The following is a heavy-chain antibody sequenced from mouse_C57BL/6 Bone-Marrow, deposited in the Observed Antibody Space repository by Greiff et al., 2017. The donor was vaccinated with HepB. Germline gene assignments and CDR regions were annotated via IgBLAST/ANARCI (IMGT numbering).Heavy chain of an antibody. CDR3: ARDPLLLRYYFDY. CDR1: GFTFSSYA. V-gene: IGHV5-4*01. D-gene: IGHD1-1*01. Sequence: EVKLVESGGGLVKPGGSLKLSCAASGFTFSSYAMSWVRQTPEKRLEWVATISDGGSYTYYPDNVKGRFTISRDNAKNNLYLQMSHLKSEDTAMYYCARDPLLLRYYFDYWGQGTTLTVSS. CDR2: ISDGGSYT. J-gene: IGHJ2*01.